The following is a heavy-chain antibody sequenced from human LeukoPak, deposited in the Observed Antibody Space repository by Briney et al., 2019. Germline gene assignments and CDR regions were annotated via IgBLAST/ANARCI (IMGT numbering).Heavy chain of an antibody. Sequence: GGSLRLSCAASGFTFDDYAMSWVRQAPGKGLEWVSAISGSGGSTYHADSVKGRFTISRDNSKNTLYLQMNSLRAEDTAVYYCATAPDYSNWSDYWGQGTLVTVSS. CDR1: GFTFDDYA. CDR2: ISGSGGST. V-gene: IGHV3-23*01. J-gene: IGHJ4*02. D-gene: IGHD4-11*01. CDR3: ATAPDYSNWSDY.